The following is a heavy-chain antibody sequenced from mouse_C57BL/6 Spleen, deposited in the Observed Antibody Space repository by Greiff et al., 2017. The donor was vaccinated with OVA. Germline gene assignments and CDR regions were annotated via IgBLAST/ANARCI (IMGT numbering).Heavy chain of an antibody. CDR2: IYHGSGST. CDR1: GYTFTSYW. D-gene: IGHD2-4*01. V-gene: IGHV1-55*01. Sequence: QVQLKQPGAELVKPGASVKMSCKASGYTFTSYWITWVKQRPGQGLEWIGDIYHGSGSTNYNEKLKSKATLTVDTSSSTAYMQLSSRTSEDSAVYYCARGDYDVSDYWGQGTTLTVSS. CDR3: ARGDYDVSDY. J-gene: IGHJ2*01.